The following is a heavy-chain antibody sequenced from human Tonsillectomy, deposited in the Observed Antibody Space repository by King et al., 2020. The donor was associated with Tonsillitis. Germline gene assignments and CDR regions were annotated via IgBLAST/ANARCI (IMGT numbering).Heavy chain of an antibody. D-gene: IGHD6-6*01. J-gene: IGHJ4*02. CDR2: IYHSGRT. Sequence: LQLQESGSGLVKPSQTLSLTCTVSGGSISSDGYSWSWIRQPPGKGLEWIGYIYHSGRTYYNPSLKSRVTISVDTSKNQFSLKLSSVTAADTAVYYCVRAIAARTYFDYWGLGTLVTVSS. V-gene: IGHV4-30-2*01. CDR3: VRAIAARTYFDY. CDR1: GGSISSDGYS.